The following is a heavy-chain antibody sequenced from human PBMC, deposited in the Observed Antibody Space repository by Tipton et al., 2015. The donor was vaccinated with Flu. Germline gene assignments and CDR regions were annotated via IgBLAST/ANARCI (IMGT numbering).Heavy chain of an antibody. Sequence: TLSLTCTVSGDSISSSSYYWGWIRQPPGEGLEWIGSIYYSGSTYYNPSLESRVTISLDTSKKRFSLKLSSVTAADTAVYYCAGQKGEISSGYYYYFDYWGQGTLVTVSS. CDR1: GDSISSSSYY. V-gene: IGHV4-39*07. CDR2: IYYSGST. D-gene: IGHD3-22*01. J-gene: IGHJ4*02. CDR3: AGQKGEISSGYYYYFDY.